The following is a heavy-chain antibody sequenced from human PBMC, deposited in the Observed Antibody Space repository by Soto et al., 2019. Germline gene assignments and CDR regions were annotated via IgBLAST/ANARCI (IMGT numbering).Heavy chain of an antibody. CDR1: GGSISSGGYY. D-gene: IGHD1-20*01. CDR2: IYYSGST. CDR3: ARVERNNWNDVVDY. Sequence: SETLSLTCTVSGGSISSGGYYWSWIRQHPGKGLEWIGYIYYSGSTYYNPSLKSRVTISVDTSKNQFSLKLSSVTAADTAVYYCARVERNNWNDVVDYWGQGTLVTVSS. V-gene: IGHV4-31*03. J-gene: IGHJ4*02.